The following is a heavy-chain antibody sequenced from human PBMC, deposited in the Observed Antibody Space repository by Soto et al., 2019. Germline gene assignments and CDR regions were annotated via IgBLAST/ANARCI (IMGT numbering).Heavy chain of an antibody. CDR2: ISGSGDST. CDR1: GFTFSNYA. Sequence: GGSLRLSCAASGFTFSNYALSLVRQAPGKGLEWVSSISGSGDSTYYADSVKGRFTISRDKYKNTLYLQMNSLRAEDTAVYYCAKIGLGYCSTTSCRGRCVDPWGQGNVVT. J-gene: IGHJ5*02. CDR3: AKIGLGYCSTTSCRGRCVDP. D-gene: IGHD2-2*01. V-gene: IGHV3-23*01.